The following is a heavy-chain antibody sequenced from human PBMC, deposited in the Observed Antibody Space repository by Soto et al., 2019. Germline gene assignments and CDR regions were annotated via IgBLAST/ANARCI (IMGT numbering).Heavy chain of an antibody. CDR1: GVPFLISA. V-gene: IGHV1-58*01. J-gene: IGHJ4*02. Sequence: AVKVSWKAGGVPFLISAVRWVRQARGQRLEWIGWIVVGSGNTNYAQKFQERVTITRDMSTSTAYMELSSLRSEATDVDYWAADSTDYFDDWGQGTLVTVSS. CDR2: IVVGSGNT. CDR3: AADSTDYFDD.